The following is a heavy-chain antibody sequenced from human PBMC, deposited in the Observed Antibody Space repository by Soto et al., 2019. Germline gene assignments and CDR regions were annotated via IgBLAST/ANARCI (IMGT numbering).Heavy chain of an antibody. Sequence: SVKVSCKASGGSFSSFAFSWVRQAPGQELEWMGGIIPVFGTANYAQKFQGRVTITADKSTSTAYMELSSLRSEDTAVYYCARGSRELDYWGQGTLVTVSS. J-gene: IGHJ4*02. CDR2: IIPVFGTA. V-gene: IGHV1-69*06. CDR1: GGSFSSFA. CDR3: ARGSRELDY.